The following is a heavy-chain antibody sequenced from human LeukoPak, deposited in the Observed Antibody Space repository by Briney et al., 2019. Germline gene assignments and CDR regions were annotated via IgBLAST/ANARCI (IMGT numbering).Heavy chain of an antibody. CDR2: IRYGGTT. D-gene: IGHD3-22*01. V-gene: IGHV4-34*11. Sequence: SETLSLTCAVYGGSFSGYYWSWIRQPPGKGLEWIGYIRYGGTTNYSPSLKSRATISVDTSKNQFSLNPISVTAADTAIYYCARVSSGGYFHTYYFDYWGQGTLVTVSS. CDR3: ARVSSGGYFHTYYFDY. CDR1: GGSFSGYY. J-gene: IGHJ4*02.